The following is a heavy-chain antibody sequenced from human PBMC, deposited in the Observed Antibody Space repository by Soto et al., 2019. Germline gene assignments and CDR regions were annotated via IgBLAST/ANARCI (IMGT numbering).Heavy chain of an antibody. CDR3: AKEVDYDYVWGSYRYRCYLDY. Sequence: EVQLLESGGGLVQPGGSLRLSCAASGFTFSSYAMSWVRQAPGKGLEWVSAISGSGGSTYYADSVKGRFTISRDNSKNTLYLQMNSLRAEDTAVYYCAKEVDYDYVWGSYRYRCYLDYWGQGTLVTVSS. V-gene: IGHV3-23*01. J-gene: IGHJ4*02. D-gene: IGHD3-16*02. CDR2: ISGSGGST. CDR1: GFTFSSYA.